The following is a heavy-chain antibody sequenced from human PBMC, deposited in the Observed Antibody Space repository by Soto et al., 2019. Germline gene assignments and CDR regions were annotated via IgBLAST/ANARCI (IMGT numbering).Heavy chain of an antibody. J-gene: IGHJ4*02. CDR1: GDSIRTPDYW. V-gene: IGHV4-39*01. Sequence: QVQLQESGPGLVKPAETLSLTCTVSGDSIRTPDYWWAWIRQTPGKGLEWIGSIFYSGSTHYNPSLNSRVTISVDTSKNQFSLRLSSVTAADTAVYYCARQIGRGSWSLDHWGQGTLVTVSS. CDR3: ARQIGRGSWSLDH. D-gene: IGHD6-13*01. CDR2: IFYSGST.